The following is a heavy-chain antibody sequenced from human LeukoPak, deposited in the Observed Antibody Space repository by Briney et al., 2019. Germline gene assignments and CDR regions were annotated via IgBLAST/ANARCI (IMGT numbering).Heavy chain of an antibody. J-gene: IGHJ4*02. CDR2: IYTSGST. D-gene: IGHD5-18*01. Sequence: PSETLSLTCTVSGGSISSYYWSWIRQPAGKGLEWIGRIYTSGSTNYNPSLKSRVTMSVDTSKNQFSLKLTSVTAADTAVYYCAREGVARGYSYGLFDYWGQGTLVTVSS. CDR3: AREGVARGYSYGLFDY. CDR1: GGSISSYY. V-gene: IGHV4-4*07.